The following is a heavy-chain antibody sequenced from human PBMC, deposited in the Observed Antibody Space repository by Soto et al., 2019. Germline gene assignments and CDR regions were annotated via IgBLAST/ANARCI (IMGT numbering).Heavy chain of an antibody. Sequence: QVQLQESGPGLVKPSQTLSLTCTVSGGSISSGGYYWSWIRRHPGKGLEWIGYIYYSGSTYYNPSLKSRVTISVDTSKEQFSLELSPVPAADKALYYCARGAPGWYNAFDIWGQGTVVTVSS. CDR2: IYYSGST. CDR1: GGSISSGGYY. J-gene: IGHJ3*02. CDR3: ARGAPGWYNAFDI. D-gene: IGHD6-19*01. V-gene: IGHV4-31*03.